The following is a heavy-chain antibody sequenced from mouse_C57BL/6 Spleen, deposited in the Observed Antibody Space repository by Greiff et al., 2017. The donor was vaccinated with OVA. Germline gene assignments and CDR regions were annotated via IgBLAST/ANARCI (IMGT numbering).Heavy chain of an antibody. D-gene: IGHD1-1*01. CDR1: GFTFSSYA. CDR3: ARDHYYGSSYVPYFDY. CDR2: ISDGGSYT. J-gene: IGHJ2*01. V-gene: IGHV5-4*01. Sequence: EVMLVESGGGLVKPGGSLKLSCAASGFTFSSYAMPWVRQTPAKRLEWVATISDGGSYTYYPDNVKGRFTISRDNAKNNLYLQMSHLKSEDTAMYYCARDHYYGSSYVPYFDYWGQGTTLTVSS.